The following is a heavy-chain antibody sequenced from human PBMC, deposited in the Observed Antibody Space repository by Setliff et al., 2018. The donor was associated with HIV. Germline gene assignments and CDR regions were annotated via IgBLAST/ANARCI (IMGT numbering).Heavy chain of an antibody. CDR1: GGSFSGYY. D-gene: IGHD3-22*01. J-gene: IGHJ4*02. Sequence: SETLSLTCAVYGGSFSGYYWSWIRQSPGKGLEWIGEINHSGSTNYNPSLKSRVTILGDTSKNQFSLKLSSVTAADTAVYYCARDRGGYSLDWGQGTLVTVSS. CDR3: ARDRGGYSLD. V-gene: IGHV4-34*01. CDR2: INHSGST.